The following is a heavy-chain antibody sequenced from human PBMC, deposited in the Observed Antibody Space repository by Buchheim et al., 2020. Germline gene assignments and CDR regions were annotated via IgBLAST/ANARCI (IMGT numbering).Heavy chain of an antibody. J-gene: IGHJ5*02. CDR1: GGSISSYY. D-gene: IGHD2-8*01. Sequence: QVQLQESGPGLVKPSETLSLTCTVSGGSISSYYWSWIRQPPGKGLEWIGYIYYSGSTNYNPSLKSRVTISVDTSKNQFSLKLSSVTAADTAVYYCARELRRGYCTNGVCHWFDPWGQGTL. V-gene: IGHV4-59*01. CDR3: ARELRRGYCTNGVCHWFDP. CDR2: IYYSGST.